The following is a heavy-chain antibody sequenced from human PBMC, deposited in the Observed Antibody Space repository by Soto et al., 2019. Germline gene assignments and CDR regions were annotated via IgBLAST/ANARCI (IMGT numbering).Heavy chain of an antibody. J-gene: IGHJ4*02. Sequence: GGSLRLSCAASGFTFSSYAMSWVRQAPGKGLEWVSAISGSGGSTYYADSVKGRFTISRDNSKNTLYLQMNSLRAEDTAVYYCAKDFPREVGAVAGIFDYWGQGTLVTVSS. D-gene: IGHD6-19*01. V-gene: IGHV3-23*01. CDR2: ISGSGGST. CDR1: GFTFSSYA. CDR3: AKDFPREVGAVAGIFDY.